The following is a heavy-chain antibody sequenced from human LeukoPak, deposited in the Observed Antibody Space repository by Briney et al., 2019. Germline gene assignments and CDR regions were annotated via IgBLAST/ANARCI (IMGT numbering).Heavy chain of an antibody. D-gene: IGHD2-2*01. V-gene: IGHV4-38-2*02. CDR2: IHHSRST. Sequence: SETLSLTCTVSGYSISSGYYWGWIRQPPGKGLEWIGSIHHSRSTYYNPSLKSRVIISVDTSKNQVSLKLSSVTAADTAVYYCARGCSETTCYRGGFDYWGQGALVTVSS. CDR1: GYSISSGYY. J-gene: IGHJ4*02. CDR3: ARGCSETTCYRGGFDY.